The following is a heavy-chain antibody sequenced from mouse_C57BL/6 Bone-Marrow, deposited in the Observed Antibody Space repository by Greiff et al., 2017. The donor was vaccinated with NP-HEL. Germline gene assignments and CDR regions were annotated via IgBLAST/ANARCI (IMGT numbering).Heavy chain of an antibody. V-gene: IGHV5-17*01. J-gene: IGHJ1*03. Sequence: EVKLVESGGGLVKPGGSLKLSCAASGFTFSDYGMHWVRQAPEKGLEWVAYISSGSSTIYSADTVKGRFTIARDNAKNTLFLQMTSLRSEDTAMDYCAKTTIGNWYFDVWGTGTTVTVSS. CDR1: GFTFSDYG. CDR2: ISSGSSTI. D-gene: IGHD1-1*01. CDR3: AKTTIGNWYFDV.